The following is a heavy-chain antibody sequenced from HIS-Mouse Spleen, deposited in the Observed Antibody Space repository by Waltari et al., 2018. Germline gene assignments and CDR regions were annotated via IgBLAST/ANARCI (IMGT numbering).Heavy chain of an antibody. D-gene: IGHD7-27*01. Sequence: QVQLVPSGAEVKKPGASVKVSCKASGYTFTGYYMHWVRQAPGQGLEWMGWIKPTSGGTNYARKFQGRVTMTRDRSISTAYMELSRLGSDDTAVYDCARVGLGIAFDIWGQGTMVTVSS. CDR2: IKPTSGGT. CDR1: GYTFTGYY. J-gene: IGHJ3*02. V-gene: IGHV1-2*02. CDR3: ARVGLGIAFDI.